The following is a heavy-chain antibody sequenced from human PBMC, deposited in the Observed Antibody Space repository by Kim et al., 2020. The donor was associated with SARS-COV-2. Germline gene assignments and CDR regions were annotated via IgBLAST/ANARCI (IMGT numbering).Heavy chain of an antibody. J-gene: IGHJ4*02. Sequence: SDTLSLTCTVSGGSISSGGYYWSWIRQHPGKGLEWIGYIYYSGRTYDNPSLKSRVNISVYTSKNQFSLKLSSVTAADTAVYYCARVGSYSGSYLFDYWGQGTLVTVSS. CDR3: ARVGSYSGSYLFDY. CDR1: GGSISSGGYY. CDR2: IYYSGRT. D-gene: IGHD1-26*01. V-gene: IGHV4-31*03.